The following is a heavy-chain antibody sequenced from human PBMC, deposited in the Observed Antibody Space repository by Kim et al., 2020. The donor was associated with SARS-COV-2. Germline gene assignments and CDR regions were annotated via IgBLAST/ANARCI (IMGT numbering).Heavy chain of an antibody. D-gene: IGHD5-12*01. V-gene: IGHV6-1*01. CDR1: GDSVSSNSAA. Sequence: QTLSLICAISGDSVSSNSAAWNWIRQSPSRGLEWLGRTYYRSKWYNDYAVSVKSRITINPDTSKNQFSLQLNSVTPEDTAVYYCAREQWLLYYYGMDVWGQGTTVTVSS. CDR3: AREQWLLYYYGMDV. J-gene: IGHJ6*02. CDR2: TYYRSKWYN.